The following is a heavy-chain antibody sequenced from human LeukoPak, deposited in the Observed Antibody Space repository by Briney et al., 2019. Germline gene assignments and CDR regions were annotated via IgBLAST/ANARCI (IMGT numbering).Heavy chain of an antibody. V-gene: IGHV4-34*01. D-gene: IGHD3-10*01. J-gene: IGHJ4*02. CDR3: ARVLGSGSYLAY. CDR2: INHSGST. Sequence: SETLSLTCAVYGGSFSGYYWSWIRQPPGKGLEWIGEINHSGSTNYNPSLKSRVTISVDTSKNQFSLKLSSVTAADTAVYYCARVLGSGSYLAYWGQGTLVTVSS. CDR1: GGSFSGYY.